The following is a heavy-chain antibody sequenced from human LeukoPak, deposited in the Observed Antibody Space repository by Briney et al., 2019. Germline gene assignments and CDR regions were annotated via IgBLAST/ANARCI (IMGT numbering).Heavy chain of an antibody. Sequence: GASVKVSCKASGYTFTSYDINWVRQATGQGLEWMGWMNPNSGNTGYAQKFQGRVTMTRNTSISTAYMELSSLRSEDAAVYYCARGLRGKLRLSRYYYYYYMDVWGKGTTVTISS. CDR1: GYTFTSYD. V-gene: IGHV1-8*01. J-gene: IGHJ6*03. D-gene: IGHD3-16*01. CDR3: ARGLRGKLRLSRYYYYYYMDV. CDR2: MNPNSGNT.